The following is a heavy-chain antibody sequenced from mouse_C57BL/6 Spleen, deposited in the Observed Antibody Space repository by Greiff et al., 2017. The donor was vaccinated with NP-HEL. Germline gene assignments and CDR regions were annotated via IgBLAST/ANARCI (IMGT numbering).Heavy chain of an antibody. CDR3: AREGLGYYWYFDV. V-gene: IGHV5-16*01. CDR2: INYDGSST. CDR1: AFTFSDYY. Sequence: EVKLMESEGGLVQPGSSMKLSCTASAFTFSDYYMAWVRQVPEKGLEWVANINYDGSSTYYLDSLKSRFIISRDNAKNILYLQMSSLKSEDTATYYCAREGLGYYWYFDVWGTGTTVTVSS. J-gene: IGHJ1*03. D-gene: IGHD2-2*01.